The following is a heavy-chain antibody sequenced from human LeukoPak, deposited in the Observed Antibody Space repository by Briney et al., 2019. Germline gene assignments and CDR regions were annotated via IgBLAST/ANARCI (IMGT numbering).Heavy chain of an antibody. CDR1: GFIFSDSY. D-gene: IGHD5-18*01. CDR2: ITSTSSNT. Sequence: GGSLRHSCAASGFIFSDSYMAWIRQAPGKGPEWVSYITSTSSNTMHPDSVRGRFTISRDNAKNSLYLRMNSLRVEDTAVYYCARLHGYSYGLADSWGQGTLVTVSS. CDR3: ARLHGYSYGLADS. J-gene: IGHJ4*02. V-gene: IGHV3-11*06.